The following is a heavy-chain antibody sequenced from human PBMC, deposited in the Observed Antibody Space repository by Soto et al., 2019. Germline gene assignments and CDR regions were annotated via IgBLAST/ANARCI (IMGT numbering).Heavy chain of an antibody. V-gene: IGHV1-18*01. CDR1: GYTFTSYG. J-gene: IGHJ4*02. Sequence: ASVKVSCKASGYTFTSYGISWVRQAPGQGIEWMGWISAYNGNTNYAQKLQGRVTMTTDTSTSTAYMELRSLRSDDTAVYYCARDVTMVRGVIISPTPPDYWGQGTLVTVSS. CDR2: ISAYNGNT. D-gene: IGHD3-10*01. CDR3: ARDVTMVRGVIISPTPPDY.